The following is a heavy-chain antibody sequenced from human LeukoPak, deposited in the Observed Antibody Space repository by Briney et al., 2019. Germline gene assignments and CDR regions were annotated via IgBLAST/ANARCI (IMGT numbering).Heavy chain of an antibody. CDR2: INHSGST. CDR3: ARDPYIVVVPAAIPTKKIAAAGTDT. CDR1: GGSFSGYY. D-gene: IGHD2-2*01. Sequence: PSETLSLTCAVYGGSFSGYYWTWIRQSPGKGLEWIGEINHSGSTNYNPSLKSRVTISVDTSKNQFSLKLSSVTAADTAVYYCARDPYIVVVPAAIPTKKIAAAGTDTWGQGTLVTVSS. J-gene: IGHJ4*02. V-gene: IGHV4-34*01.